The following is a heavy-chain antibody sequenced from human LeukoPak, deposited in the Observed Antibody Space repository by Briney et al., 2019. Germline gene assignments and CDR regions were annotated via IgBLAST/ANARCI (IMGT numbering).Heavy chain of an antibody. J-gene: IGHJ4*02. CDR1: GFTFSNAW. V-gene: IGHV3-23*01. Sequence: PGGSLRLSCAASGFTFSNAWMSWVRQAPGKGLEWVSTISGSGGRTYYADSVKGRFTISRDNSKNTLYLQMNSLRAEDTAVYYCAKYGHCSSTSCYAYFDYWGQGTLVTVSS. D-gene: IGHD2-2*01. CDR3: AKYGHCSSTSCYAYFDY. CDR2: ISGSGGRT.